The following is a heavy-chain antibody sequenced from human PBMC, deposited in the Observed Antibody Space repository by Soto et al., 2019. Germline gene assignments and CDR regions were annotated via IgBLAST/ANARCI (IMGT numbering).Heavy chain of an antibody. J-gene: IGHJ6*02. V-gene: IGHV4-61*01. CDR1: GGSVSSGSYY. Sequence: SETLSLTCTVSGGSVSSGSYYWGWIRQPPGKGLEWIGYIYYSGSTNYNPSLKSRVTISVDTSKNQFSLKLSSVTAADTAVYYCARETVYYDILTGYYYYYGMDVWGQGTTFTASS. D-gene: IGHD3-9*01. CDR3: ARETVYYDILTGYYYYYGMDV. CDR2: IYYSGST.